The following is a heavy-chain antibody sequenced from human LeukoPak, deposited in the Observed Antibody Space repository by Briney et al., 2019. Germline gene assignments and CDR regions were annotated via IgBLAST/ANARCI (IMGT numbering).Heavy chain of an antibody. CDR1: GFTFSSYW. J-gene: IGHJ4*02. CDR2: IKQDGSEK. V-gene: IGHV3-7*01. CDR3: ARYSYGYVDYFDY. D-gene: IGHD5-18*01. Sequence: GGSLRLSWAASGFTFSSYWMSWVRQAPGKGLEWVANIKQDGSEKYYVDSVKGRFTISRDNAKNSLYLQMNSLRAEDTAVYYCARYSYGYVDYFDYWGQGTLVTVSS.